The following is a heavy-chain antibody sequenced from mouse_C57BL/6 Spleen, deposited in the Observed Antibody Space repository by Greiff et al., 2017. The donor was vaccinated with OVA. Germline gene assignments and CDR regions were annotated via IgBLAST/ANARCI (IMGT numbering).Heavy chain of an antibody. V-gene: IGHV1-69*01. Sequence: QVQLQQPGAELVMPGASVKLSCKASGYTFTSYWMHWVKQRPGQGLEWIGEIDPSDSYTNYNQKFKGKATLTVDKSSSTAYMQLSSLTSEDSAVYYCARSSPSSLTGFAYWGQGTLVTVSA. J-gene: IGHJ3*01. D-gene: IGHD4-1*01. CDR1: GYTFTSYW. CDR3: ARSSPSSLTGFAY. CDR2: IDPSDSYT.